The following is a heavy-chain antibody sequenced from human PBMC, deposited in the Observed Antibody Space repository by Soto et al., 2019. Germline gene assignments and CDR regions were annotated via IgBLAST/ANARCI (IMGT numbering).Heavy chain of an antibody. Sequence: SETLSLTCTFSGGSISIIGSFWGWFRQPPGKALEWLGNIFSSGSTYYNPSLKSRVTISIDTSKNQFSLRLSSMTAADTAVYFCAAGYTYGCFDPWGQGTQVTVSS. J-gene: IGHJ5*02. CDR3: AAGYTYGCFDP. V-gene: IGHV4-39*01. CDR1: GGSISIIGSF. D-gene: IGHD5-18*01. CDR2: IFSSGST.